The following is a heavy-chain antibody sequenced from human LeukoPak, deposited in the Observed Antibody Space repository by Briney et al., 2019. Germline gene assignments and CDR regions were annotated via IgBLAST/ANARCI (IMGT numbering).Heavy chain of an antibody. J-gene: IGHJ4*02. D-gene: IGHD4-23*01. Sequence: GESLKISCKGSGYSFSNFKIGWVRQMPGKGLEWMGIIYPGDSNTKYSPSFQGQVTISVDKSIGTPYLQWSSLKASDTAMYYCARRDYYAGTATIAAFDRWGQGTLVTVSS. CDR2: IYPGDSNT. CDR3: ARRDYYAGTATIAAFDR. CDR1: GYSFSNFK. V-gene: IGHV5-51*01.